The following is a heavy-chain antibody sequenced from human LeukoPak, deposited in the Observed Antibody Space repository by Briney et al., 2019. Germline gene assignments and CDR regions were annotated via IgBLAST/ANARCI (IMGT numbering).Heavy chain of an antibody. Sequence: GESLKISCKGSGYSFTSYWIGWVRQMPGKGLEWMGIIYPGDSGTRYSPSFQGQVTISADKSISTAYLQWSSLKASDTAMYYCARQGEWLRSLRDYWGQGTLVTVSS. V-gene: IGHV5-51*01. CDR1: GYSFTSYW. D-gene: IGHD5-12*01. CDR2: IYPGDSGT. J-gene: IGHJ4*02. CDR3: ARQGEWLRSLRDY.